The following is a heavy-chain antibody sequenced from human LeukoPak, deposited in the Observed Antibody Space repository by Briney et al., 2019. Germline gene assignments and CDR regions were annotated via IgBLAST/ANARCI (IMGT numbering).Heavy chain of an antibody. CDR1: GGPFRGFF. Sequence: PSETLSLTCAVYGGPFRGFFWSWIRQAPGKGLEWIGEISHSGSSNYNPSLKSRITISVDTSKSQFSLKLSSVTAADTAVYYCARGRGYCSGGSCYSDYWGQGTLVTVSS. J-gene: IGHJ4*02. CDR3: ARGRGYCSGGSCYSDY. CDR2: ISHSGSS. V-gene: IGHV4-34*01. D-gene: IGHD2-15*01.